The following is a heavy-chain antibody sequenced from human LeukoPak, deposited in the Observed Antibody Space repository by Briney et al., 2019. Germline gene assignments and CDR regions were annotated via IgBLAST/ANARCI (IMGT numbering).Heavy chain of an antibody. V-gene: IGHV3-74*01. D-gene: IGHD4-17*01. CDR3: ARVLIYGAPAFDC. CDR1: GFSFNSYS. CDR2: INVDGSSR. J-gene: IGHJ4*02. Sequence: WGSLTLTCTASGFSFNSYSLHWVRQAPGKGLVWVSRINVDGSSRDYADSVEGRFSISRDNAKKTVYLQMNSLRAEDTAVYYCARVLIYGAPAFDCCGEGILVTVSS.